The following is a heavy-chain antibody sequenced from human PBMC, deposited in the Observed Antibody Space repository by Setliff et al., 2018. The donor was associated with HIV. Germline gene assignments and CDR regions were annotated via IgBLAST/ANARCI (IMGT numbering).Heavy chain of an antibody. CDR3: ARDKGYYYMDV. Sequence: SETLSLTCTVSGGSISSGGYYWNWIRQYPVKGLEWIGHIYYNGRTLFNPALGTRLNMSVDTSENQFSLHLNSVTAADTAVYYCARDKGYYYMDVWGKGITVTVSS. CDR2: IYYNGRT. CDR1: GGSISSGGYY. V-gene: IGHV4-31*03. J-gene: IGHJ6*03.